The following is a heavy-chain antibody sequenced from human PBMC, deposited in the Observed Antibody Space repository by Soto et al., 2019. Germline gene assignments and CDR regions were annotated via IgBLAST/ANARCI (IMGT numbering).Heavy chain of an antibody. D-gene: IGHD7-27*01. CDR3: ARRSGLTGTFDY. CDR2: ISYSGTT. Sequence: SETLSLTCTVSGGSLSSYYWSWIRRPPGMGLEWIASISYSGTTNYNSSLKSRVTISIDTSKNQFSLKLSSVTAADTAVYYCARRSGLTGTFDYWGQGTLVTVSS. CDR1: GGSLSSYY. J-gene: IGHJ4*02. V-gene: IGHV4-59*08.